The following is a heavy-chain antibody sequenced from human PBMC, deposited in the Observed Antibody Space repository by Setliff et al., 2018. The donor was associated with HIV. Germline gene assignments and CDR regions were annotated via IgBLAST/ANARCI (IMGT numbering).Heavy chain of an antibody. J-gene: IGHJ3*01. CDR3: ARDFHVLGYCSADSCPYDASDV. D-gene: IGHD2-15*01. V-gene: IGHV1-69*04. CDR2: IISILGTP. Sequence: SVKVSCKASGGTFSAYAVNWVRQAPGQGLEWMGRIISILGTPNYSHKFQGRVTITADKSTTTTYMELSSLSSDDTPIYYCARDFHVLGYCSADSCPYDASDVWGQGTMVTVSS. CDR1: GGTFSAYA.